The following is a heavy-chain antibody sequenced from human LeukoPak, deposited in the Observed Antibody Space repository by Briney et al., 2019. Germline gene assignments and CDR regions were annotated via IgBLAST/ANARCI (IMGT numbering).Heavy chain of an antibody. J-gene: IGHJ4*02. V-gene: IGHV1-18*01. CDR3: ARDRGELHLDY. CDR1: GFTFASYA. Sequence: ASVKVSCKASGFTFASYAISWVRQAPGQGLEWMGWINVYNGNTNYAQRIQGRVTMTTDTSKSTAYMELRSLRSDDTAVYYCARDRGELHLDYWGQGTLVTVSS. CDR2: INVYNGNT. D-gene: IGHD1-26*01.